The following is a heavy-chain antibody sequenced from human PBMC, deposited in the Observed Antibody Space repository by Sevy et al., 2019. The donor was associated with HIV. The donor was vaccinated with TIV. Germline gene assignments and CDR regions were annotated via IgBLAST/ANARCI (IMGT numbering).Heavy chain of an antibody. J-gene: IGHJ6*02. CDR2: IIGSGGST. Sequence: GGSLRLSCAASGFTFSRNAMSWVRQAPGKGLEWASGIIGSGGSTYYADSVKGRFTISRDNSKNTLYLQMNSLRVEDTAVYYCAKVGYCSSTSCYSIYYGMDVWGHGTTVTVSS. CDR3: AKVGYCSSTSCYSIYYGMDV. V-gene: IGHV3-23*01. D-gene: IGHD2-2*02. CDR1: GFTFSRNA.